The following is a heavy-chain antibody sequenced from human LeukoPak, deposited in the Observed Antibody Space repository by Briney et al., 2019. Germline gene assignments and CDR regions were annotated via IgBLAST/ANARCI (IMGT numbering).Heavy chain of an antibody. CDR3: ARVYGDYKNAFDI. D-gene: IGHD4-17*01. CDR2: IYYSGST. J-gene: IGHJ3*02. Sequence: SQTLSLTCTISGGSISSGDYYWSWIPQPPGKGLEWIGYIYYSGSTYYNPSLKSRVTISVDTSKNQFSLKLSSVTAADTAVYYCARVYGDYKNAFDIWGQGTMVTVSS. V-gene: IGHV4-30-4*01. CDR1: GGSISSGDYY.